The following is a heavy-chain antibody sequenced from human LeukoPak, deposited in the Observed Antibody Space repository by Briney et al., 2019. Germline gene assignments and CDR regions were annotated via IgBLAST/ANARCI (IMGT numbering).Heavy chain of an antibody. Sequence: AGGSLRLSCAASGFTFSSYEMNWVRQAPGKGLEWVSYISSSGSTIYYADSVKGRFTISRDNSKNTLYFQMNSLRGEDTAVYYCARKVVFDFWGQGTLVTVSS. CDR1: GFTFSSYE. CDR3: ARKVVFDF. CDR2: ISSSGSTI. V-gene: IGHV3-48*03. J-gene: IGHJ4*02. D-gene: IGHD2-15*01.